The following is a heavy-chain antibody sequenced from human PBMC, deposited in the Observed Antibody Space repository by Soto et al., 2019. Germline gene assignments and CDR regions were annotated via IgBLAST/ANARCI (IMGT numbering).Heavy chain of an antibody. CDR3: AAVPVLRILKWLPAYFDY. Sequence: QMQVVQSGPEVKKPGTSVKVSCKTSGFMFTSSAVQWVRQARGQRLEWIGWLVVGSGNTHYAQHFQERVTLTRDMSTGTAYMELSSLRSEDTAVYYCAAVPVLRILKWLPAYFDYWGQGTLVTVSS. J-gene: IGHJ4*02. CDR1: GFMFTSSA. CDR2: LVVGSGNT. V-gene: IGHV1-58*01. D-gene: IGHD3-3*01.